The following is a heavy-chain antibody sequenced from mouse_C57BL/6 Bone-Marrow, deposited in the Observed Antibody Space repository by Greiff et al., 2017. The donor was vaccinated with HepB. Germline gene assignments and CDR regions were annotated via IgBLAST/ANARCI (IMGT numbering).Heavy chain of an antibody. Sequence: EVQLQQSGAELVRPGASVKLSCTASGFNIKDDYMHWVKQRPEQGLEWIGWIDPENGDTEYASKFQGKATITADTSSNTAYLQLSSLTSEDTAVYYCTTRYYGSSSYAMDYWGQGTSVTVSS. CDR2: IDPENGDT. V-gene: IGHV14-4*01. J-gene: IGHJ4*01. D-gene: IGHD1-1*01. CDR3: TTRYYGSSSYAMDY. CDR1: GFNIKDDY.